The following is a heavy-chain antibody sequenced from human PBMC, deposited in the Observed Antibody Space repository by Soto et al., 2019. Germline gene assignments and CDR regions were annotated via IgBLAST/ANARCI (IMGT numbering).Heavy chain of an antibody. J-gene: IGHJ5*02. D-gene: IGHD3-10*01. Sequence: PSETLSLTCNVSGGSIANTDDYWGWIRQPPGKGLEWIGTMDYSGDTKYNPSLKSRVTISVDTSNNQFSLRLTSVTSAGTAVYYCARRTPFYASGSSRFDPWGQGALVTVSS. CDR1: GGSIANTDDY. CDR2: MDYSGDT. V-gene: IGHV4-39*01. CDR3: ARRTPFYASGSSRFDP.